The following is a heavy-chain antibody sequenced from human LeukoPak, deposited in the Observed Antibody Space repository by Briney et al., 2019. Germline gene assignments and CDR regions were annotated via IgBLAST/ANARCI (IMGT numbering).Heavy chain of an antibody. CDR2: INHSGST. D-gene: IGHD6-19*01. V-gene: IGHV4-34*01. CDR3: ARDGSGGYYYFDY. CDR1: GGSFSGYY. J-gene: IGHJ4*02. Sequence: SETLSLTCAVYGGSFSGYYWSWIRQPSGKGLEWIGEINHSGSTNYNPSLKSRVTISVDTSKNQFSLKLSSVTAADTAVYYCARDGSGGYYYFDYWGQGTLVTVSS.